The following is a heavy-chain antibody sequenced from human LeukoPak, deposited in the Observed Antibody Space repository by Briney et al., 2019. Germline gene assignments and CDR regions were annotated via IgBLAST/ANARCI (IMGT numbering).Heavy chain of an antibody. V-gene: IGHV3-30*18. CDR1: GFTFSSYG. CDR2: ISYDGSNK. J-gene: IGHJ4*02. CDR3: AKDQTALFDY. Sequence: GGSLRLSCAASGFTFSSYGMHWVRQAPGKGLEWMAVISYDGSNKYYADSVKGRFTISRDNSKNTLYLQMNSLRAEDTAVYYCAKDQTALFDYWGQGTLVTVSS.